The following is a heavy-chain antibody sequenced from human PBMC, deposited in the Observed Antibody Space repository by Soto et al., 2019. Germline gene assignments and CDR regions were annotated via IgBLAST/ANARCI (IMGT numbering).Heavy chain of an antibody. CDR3: AKDSPQPFRPDYYYYMDV. J-gene: IGHJ6*03. CDR1: GFTFSSYA. V-gene: IGHV3-23*01. Sequence: GGSLRLSCAASGFTFSSYAMSWVRQAPGKGLEWVSAISGSGGSTYYADSVKGRFTISRDNSKNTLYLQMNSLRAEDTAVYYCAKDSPQPFRPDYYYYMDVWGKGTTVTVSS. CDR2: ISGSGGST.